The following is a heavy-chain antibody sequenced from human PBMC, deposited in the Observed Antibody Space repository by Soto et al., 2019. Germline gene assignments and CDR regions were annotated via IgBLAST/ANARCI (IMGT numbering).Heavy chain of an antibody. Sequence: QVQLVESGGGVVQPGRSLRLSCAASGFTFISYAMHWVRQAPGKGLEWVAVISFYGSTEYYADSVKGRFTISRDNSKNTVYLQMNSLRSEDTAVYYCARSRHGSGSYTHFYYGLDVWGQGTTVTVSS. CDR1: GFTFISYA. CDR3: ARSRHGSGSYTHFYYGLDV. CDR2: ISFYGSTE. V-gene: IGHV3-30-3*01. D-gene: IGHD3-10*01. J-gene: IGHJ6*02.